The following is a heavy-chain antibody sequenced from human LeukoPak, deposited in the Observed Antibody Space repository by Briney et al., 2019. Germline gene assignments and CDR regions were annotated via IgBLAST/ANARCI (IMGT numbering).Heavy chain of an antibody. CDR2: INPNSGGT. CDR1: GYTFTGYY. CDR3: ARAADSSGYYYMVNWFDP. D-gene: IGHD3-22*01. V-gene: IGHV1-2*02. Sequence: ASVKVSCKASGYTFTGYYMHWVRQAPGQGLEWMGWINPNSGGTNYAQKFQGRVTMTRDTSISTAYMELSRLRSDDTAVYYCARAADSSGYYYMVNWFDPWGQGTLVTVYS. J-gene: IGHJ5*02.